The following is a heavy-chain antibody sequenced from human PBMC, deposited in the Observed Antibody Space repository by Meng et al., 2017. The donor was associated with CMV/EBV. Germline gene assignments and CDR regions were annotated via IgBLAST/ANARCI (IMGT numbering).Heavy chain of an antibody. J-gene: IGHJ6*02. CDR1: GGTVSSYT. Sequence: SVKVSCKASGGTVSSYTISWVRQAPGQGLEWMGRIIPVVGIANYVQKFQGRVTITADKPRSTAYMELSSLRSDDTAVYYCARDRVYSSTWLGYPETDYFHNGLDVWGQGTAVTVSS. V-gene: IGHV1-69*04. CDR3: ARDRVYSSTWLGYPETDYFHNGLDV. CDR2: IIPVVGIA. D-gene: IGHD6-13*01.